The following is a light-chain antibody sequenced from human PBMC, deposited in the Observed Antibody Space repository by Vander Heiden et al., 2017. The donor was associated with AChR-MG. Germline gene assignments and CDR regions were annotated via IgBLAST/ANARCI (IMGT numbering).Light chain of an antibody. CDR2: EGS. J-gene: IGLJ3*02. Sequence: QSALTPPASVSGSPGQSITLSCTGTSSDVGVYNYVSWYQQHPGKAPKLLIYEGSNRPSGVSSRFSGSTAGNTASLTISGLQAEDEANYYCSSYTSVSTWVFGGGTELTVL. V-gene: IGLV2-14*01. CDR1: SSDVGVYNY. CDR3: SSYTSVSTWV.